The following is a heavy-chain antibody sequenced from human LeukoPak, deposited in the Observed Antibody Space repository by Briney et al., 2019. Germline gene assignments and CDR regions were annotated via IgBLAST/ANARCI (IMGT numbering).Heavy chain of an antibody. Sequence: GGSLRLSCVASGFSLSDYYMSWIRQAPGKGLEWIAYFNNTEIYTNYAESVKGRFTISRDSAKNSLYLQMNSLRAEDTAVYYCASSYCSGGSCYAFDYWGQGTLVTVSS. J-gene: IGHJ4*02. CDR2: FNNTEIYT. D-gene: IGHD2-15*01. V-gene: IGHV3-11*06. CDR1: GFSLSDYY. CDR3: ASSYCSGGSCYAFDY.